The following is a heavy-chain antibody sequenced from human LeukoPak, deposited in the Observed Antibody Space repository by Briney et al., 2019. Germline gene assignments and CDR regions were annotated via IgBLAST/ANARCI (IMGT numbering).Heavy chain of an antibody. CDR1: GFTFSNSA. CDR2: ITGSGDYT. V-gene: IGHV3-23*01. D-gene: IGHD6-13*01. J-gene: IGHJ6*02. Sequence: GGSLRLSCAASGFTFSNSAMAWVRQAPGKGLEWVSSITGSGDYTYYTDFVKGRFTISRDNSKNTLYLEMNSLRAEDTAVYYCARLRRYSSSWYSHGMDVWGQGTTVTVSS. CDR3: ARLRRYSSSWYSHGMDV.